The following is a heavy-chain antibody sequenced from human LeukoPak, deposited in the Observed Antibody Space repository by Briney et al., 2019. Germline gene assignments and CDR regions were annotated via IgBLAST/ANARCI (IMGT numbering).Heavy chain of an antibody. J-gene: IGHJ4*02. CDR3: ARWSYHFDY. Sequence: SETLSLTCTVSGGPISSSSYYWGWIRQPPGKGLEWIGSIYYSGSTYYNTSLKSRVTTSVDTFKNQFSLKLSSVTAADTAVYYCARWSYHFDYWGQGTLVTVSS. D-gene: IGHD1-26*01. V-gene: IGHV4-39*01. CDR1: GGPISSSSYY. CDR2: IYYSGST.